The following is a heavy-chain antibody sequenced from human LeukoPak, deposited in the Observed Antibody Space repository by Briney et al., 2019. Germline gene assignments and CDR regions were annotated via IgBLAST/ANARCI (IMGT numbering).Heavy chain of an antibody. V-gene: IGHV3-66*01. CDR2: IYSGGST. D-gene: IGHD2-21*02. CDR3: ARVLVTAYGNWSYP. Sequence: PGGSLRLSCAVSGFTVSSNYMSWVRQAPGKGLEWVSVIYSGGSTYYADSVKGRFTISRDNSKNTLYLQMNSLRAEDTAVYYCARVLVTAYGNWSYPWGQGTLVTVSS. CDR1: GFTVSSNY. J-gene: IGHJ5*02.